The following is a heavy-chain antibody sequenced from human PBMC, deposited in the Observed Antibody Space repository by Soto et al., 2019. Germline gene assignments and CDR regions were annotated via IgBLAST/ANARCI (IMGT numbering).Heavy chain of an antibody. D-gene: IGHD2-15*01. V-gene: IGHV3-15*01. Sequence: AGSQRLSFAACGFTFSDAWLSFIRKAPGKGLDWVGRIKSKSDGGTTEYAAPVRGRFTISRDDSKNTLYLQMNSLKTEDTAVYYCTTDLWRIAVVVGSTGYFNPWGQGTPVTVSS. CDR3: TTDLWRIAVVVGSTGYFNP. CDR1: GFTFSDAW. J-gene: IGHJ5*02. CDR2: IKSKSDGGTT.